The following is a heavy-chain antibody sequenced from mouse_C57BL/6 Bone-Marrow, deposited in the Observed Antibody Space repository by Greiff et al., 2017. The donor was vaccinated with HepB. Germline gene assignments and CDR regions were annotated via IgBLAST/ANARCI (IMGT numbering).Heavy chain of an antibody. J-gene: IGHJ2*01. CDR1: GFNIKDYY. CDR3: ARANWDDY. D-gene: IGHD4-1*01. Sequence: VQLQQSGAELVKPGASVKLSCTASGFNIKDYYMHWVKQRTEQGLEWIGRIDPEDGETKYAPKFQGKATITADTSSNTAYLQISSLTSEDTAVYYCARANWDDYWGQGTTLTVSS. V-gene: IGHV14-2*01. CDR2: IDPEDGET.